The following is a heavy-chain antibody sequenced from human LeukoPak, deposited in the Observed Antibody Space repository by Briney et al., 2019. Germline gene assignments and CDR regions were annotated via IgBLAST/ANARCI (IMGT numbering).Heavy chain of an antibody. D-gene: IGHD3-22*01. CDR1: GFTVSSNY. V-gene: IGHV3-66*01. Sequence: GGSLRLSCAASGFTVSSNYMSWVRQAPGKGLEWVSVIYSGGSTYYADSVKGRFTISRDNSKNTLYLQMNSLRAEDTAVYYCARTYYYDSSGYLGSDYWGQGTLVTVSS. CDR2: IYSGGST. CDR3: ARTYYYDSSGYLGSDY. J-gene: IGHJ4*02.